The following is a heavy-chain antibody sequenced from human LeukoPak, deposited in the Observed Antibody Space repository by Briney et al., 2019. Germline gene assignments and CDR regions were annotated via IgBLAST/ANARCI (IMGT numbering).Heavy chain of an antibody. CDR2: VTGSGTST. J-gene: IGHJ4*02. V-gene: IGHV3-23*01. D-gene: IGHD6-19*01. CDR3: AKARAGSFVD. Sequence: GGSLRLSCAASGFTFSYYGMNWVRQAPGKGLEWVSGVTGSGTSTYYADSVRGRFTISRDNSKNTLYLQMNSLRAEDTAVYYCAKARAGSFVDWGQGTLVTVSS. CDR1: GFTFSYYG.